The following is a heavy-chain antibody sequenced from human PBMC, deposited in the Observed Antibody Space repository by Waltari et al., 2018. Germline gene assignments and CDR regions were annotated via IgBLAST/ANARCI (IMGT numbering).Heavy chain of an antibody. Sequence: EVQLVESGGGLVQPGGSLRLSCAASGFTFSSYWMSWVRPAPGKGREGVANIKQEGSEKYYVDSVKCRFTISRDNAKNSLYLQMNSLRAEDTAVYYCARDPRYCTNGVCYGYWGQGTLVTVSS. D-gene: IGHD2-8*01. J-gene: IGHJ4*02. CDR2: IKQEGSEK. CDR1: GFTFSSYW. V-gene: IGHV3-7*01. CDR3: ARDPRYCTNGVCYGY.